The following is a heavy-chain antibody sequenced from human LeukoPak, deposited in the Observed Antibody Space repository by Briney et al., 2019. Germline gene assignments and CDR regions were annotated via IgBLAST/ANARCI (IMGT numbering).Heavy chain of an antibody. Sequence: SETLSLTCAVYGGSFSGYYWSWIRQPPGKGLEWIGSIYYSGSTYYNPSLKSRVTISVDTSKNQFSLKLSSVTAADTAVYYCATRPSYCSSTSCIDYWGQGTLVTVSS. CDR1: GGSFSGYY. CDR3: ATRPSYCSSTSCIDY. D-gene: IGHD2-2*01. V-gene: IGHV4-34*01. CDR2: IYYSGST. J-gene: IGHJ4*02.